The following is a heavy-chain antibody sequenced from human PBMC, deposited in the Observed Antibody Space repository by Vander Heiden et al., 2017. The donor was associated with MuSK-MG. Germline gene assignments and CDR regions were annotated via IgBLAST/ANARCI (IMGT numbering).Heavy chain of an antibody. V-gene: IGHV3-7*01. CDR3: ARARSNDC. CDR2: IKKDGSET. Sequence: EVQLVESGGGLVQPGGSLSPSWAASGFPFRSYWMVWVPRAPGKGLEWVANIKKDGSETYYVDSVKGRFTISRDNAKNSLYLQMNSLRSEDTAVYYCARARSNDCWGRGTLVTVSS. CDR1: GFPFRSYW. J-gene: IGHJ4*02.